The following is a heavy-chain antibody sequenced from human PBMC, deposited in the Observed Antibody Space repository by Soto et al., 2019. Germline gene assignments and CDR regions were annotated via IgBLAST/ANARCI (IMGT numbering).Heavy chain of an antibody. D-gene: IGHD2-21*01. Sequence: QVQLQESGPGLVKPSGTLSLTCAVSGGSINSSDWWSWVRQPPGKGLEWIGEIYHSGTTNYNPSLKSRVPISLDKSKKQCSLKLSSVTAADAAVYFCGSSIRKSGLYWYFDLWGRGTLVTVSS. CDR3: GSSIRKSGLYWYFDL. J-gene: IGHJ2*01. CDR1: GGSINSSDW. CDR2: IYHSGTT. V-gene: IGHV4-4*02.